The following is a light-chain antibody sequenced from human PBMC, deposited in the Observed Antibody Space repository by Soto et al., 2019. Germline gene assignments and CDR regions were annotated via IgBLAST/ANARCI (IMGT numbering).Light chain of an antibody. CDR2: AAS. V-gene: IGKV1-39*01. J-gene: IGKJ2*01. CDR3: QQTYSAPRT. Sequence: DIQMTQSPSYLPASVGDRVTITCRASETISNSVTWYQQQPGKAPRLLIFAASRMQNGISSRFSGSGSGTDFTLTINNVQPEDFASYFCQQTYSAPRTFGQGTRLEI. CDR1: ETISNS.